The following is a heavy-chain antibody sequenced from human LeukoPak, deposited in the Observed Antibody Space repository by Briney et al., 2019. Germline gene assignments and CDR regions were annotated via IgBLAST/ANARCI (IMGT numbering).Heavy chain of an antibody. CDR3: ARAPYSSSWYYFDY. CDR1: GGSISSGGYY. J-gene: IGHJ4*02. V-gene: IGHV4-31*03. Sequence: SETLSLTCTVSGGSISSGGYYWSWIRQHPGKGLEWIGYIYYSGSTYYNPSLKSRVTISVDTSKNQFSPKLSSVTAADTAVYYCARAPYSSSWYYFDYWGQGTLVTVSS. CDR2: IYYSGST. D-gene: IGHD6-13*01.